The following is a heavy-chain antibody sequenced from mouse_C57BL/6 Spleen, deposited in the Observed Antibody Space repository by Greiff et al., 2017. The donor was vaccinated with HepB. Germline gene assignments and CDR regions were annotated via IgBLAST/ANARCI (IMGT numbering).Heavy chain of an antibody. CDR2: ISSGGDYS. Sequence: EVKLVESGEGLVKPGGSLKLSCAASGFTFSSYAMSWVRQTPEKRLEWVAYISSGGDYSYYADTVKGRFTFSRDNARNTLYLQMSSLKSEDTAMYYCTRGPYWYFDVWGTGTTVTVAS. CDR1: GFTFSSYA. CDR3: TRGPYWYFDV. J-gene: IGHJ1*03. V-gene: IGHV5-9-1*02.